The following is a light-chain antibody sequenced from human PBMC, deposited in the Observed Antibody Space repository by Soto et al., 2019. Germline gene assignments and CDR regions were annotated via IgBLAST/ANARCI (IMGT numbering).Light chain of an antibody. J-gene: IGKJ2*01. V-gene: IGKV3-15*01. CDR1: QSVGSN. CDR2: GAS. Sequence: EIVMTQSPATLSVSPGERASLSCRASQSVGSNLAWYQQTAGQAPRLLIYGASTSATGIPARFSGSGSGTNFTLSISSLQSEDFAVYSCQQYTNWPYTFGQGTKLEIK. CDR3: QQYTNWPYT.